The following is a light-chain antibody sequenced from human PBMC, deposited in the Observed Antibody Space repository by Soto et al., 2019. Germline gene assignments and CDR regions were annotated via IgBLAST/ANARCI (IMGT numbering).Light chain of an antibody. J-gene: IGLJ1*01. CDR3: SSYTSSNPYV. CDR1: TSDVGGYKY. CDR2: EVS. V-gene: IGLV2-14*01. Sequence: QSALTQPASVYGSPGQSITISCTGTTSDVGGYKYVSWYQHHPGKAPKLMIYEVSNRPSGVSNRFSGSKSGNTASLTISGLQAEDEADYYCSSYTSSNPYVFGTGTKLTVL.